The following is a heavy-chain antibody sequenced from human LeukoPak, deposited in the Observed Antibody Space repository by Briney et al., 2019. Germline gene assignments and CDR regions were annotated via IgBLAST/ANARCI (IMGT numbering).Heavy chain of an antibody. V-gene: IGHV3-7*03. CDR2: IKQDGSEK. Sequence: GGSLRLSCAASGFTFSSYWMSWVRQAPGKGLEWVANIKQDGSEKYYVDSVKGRFTISRDNAKNSLYLQMNSLRAEDTAVYYCARSGVFYSSGWLDYWGQGTLVAVSS. J-gene: IGHJ4*02. CDR3: ARSGVFYSSGWLDY. D-gene: IGHD6-19*01. CDR1: GFTFSSYW.